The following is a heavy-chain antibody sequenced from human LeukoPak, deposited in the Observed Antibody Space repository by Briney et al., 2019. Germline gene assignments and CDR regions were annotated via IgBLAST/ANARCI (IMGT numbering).Heavy chain of an antibody. D-gene: IGHD2-2*01. Sequence: GGSLRLSCAASGFTFSSYPLSWVRQAPGMGLEWVSSINVVRTYYEGSVMGRFTISRDTSKNTLYLQMNSLRAEDTAVYYCAKSGCTSTACYAFAIWGQGTTVTVSS. V-gene: IGHV3-23*01. CDR2: INVVRT. J-gene: IGHJ3*02. CDR3: AKSGCTSTACYAFAI. CDR1: GFTFSSYP.